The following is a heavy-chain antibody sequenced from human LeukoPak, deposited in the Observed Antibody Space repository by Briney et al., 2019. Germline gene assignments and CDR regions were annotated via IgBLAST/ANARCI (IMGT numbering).Heavy chain of an antibody. CDR3: ARGRDCSGGSCYRWWFDP. D-gene: IGHD2-15*01. CDR1: GYTFTSYA. CDR2: INAGNGNT. V-gene: IGHV1-3*01. J-gene: IGHJ5*02. Sequence: ASVKVSCKASGYTFTSYAMHWVRQAPGQRLEWRGWINAGNGNTKYSQKIQGRVTITRDTSASTAYMELSSLRSEDTAVYYCARGRDCSGGSCYRWWFDPWGQGTLVTVSS.